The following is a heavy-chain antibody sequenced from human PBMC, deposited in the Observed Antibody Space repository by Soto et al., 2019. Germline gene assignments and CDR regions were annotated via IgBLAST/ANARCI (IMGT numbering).Heavy chain of an antibody. CDR2: ISRYGDFT. J-gene: IGHJ4*02. V-gene: IGHV3-23*01. D-gene: IGHD3-22*01. Sequence: EVQLLESGGDLIQPGSLRLSCAASGFTFNIYARTWVRQAPGKGLEWVSAISRYGDFTYYADSVEGRFTISRDNSKNTLYLQMNSLRAEDTAVYYCAKDRYLDHDSRGYLFDNWGQGTLVTVSS. CDR1: GFTFNIYA. CDR3: AKDRYLDHDSRGYLFDN.